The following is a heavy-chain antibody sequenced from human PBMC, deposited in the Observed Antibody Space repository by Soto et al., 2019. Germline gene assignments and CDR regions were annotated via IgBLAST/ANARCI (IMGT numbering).Heavy chain of an antibody. CDR1: GGSISSSSYY. V-gene: IGHV4-39*01. D-gene: IGHD3-3*01. CDR2: IYYSGST. Sequence: SETLSLTCTVSGGSISSSSYYWGWIRQPPGKGLEWIGSIYYSGSTYYNPSLKSRVTISVDTSKNQFSMKLSSVNAADTAVYYCARLPTDYDFWSGYRPGAFDIWGQGKLVAVSS. CDR3: ARLPTDYDFWSGYRPGAFDI. J-gene: IGHJ3*02.